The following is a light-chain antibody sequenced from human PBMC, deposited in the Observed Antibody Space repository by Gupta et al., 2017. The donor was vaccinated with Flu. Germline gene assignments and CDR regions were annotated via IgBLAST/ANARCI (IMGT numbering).Light chain of an antibody. J-gene: IGLJ2*01. V-gene: IGLV1-40*01. CDR3: QSYDSSLKVV. CDR1: SSNIGAGYD. Sequence: SVLTQPPSVSGAPGQRVTISCTGSSSNIGAGYDVHWYQQLPGTAPKLLIYGNSKRPSGVPDRFSGSKSGTSASLAITGLQAEDEADYYCQSYDSSLKVVFGGGTKLTVL. CDR2: GNS.